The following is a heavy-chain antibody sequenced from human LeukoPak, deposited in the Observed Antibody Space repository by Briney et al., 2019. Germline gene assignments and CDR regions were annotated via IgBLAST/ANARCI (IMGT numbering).Heavy chain of an antibody. J-gene: IGHJ4*02. CDR2: ISYDGSNK. D-gene: IGHD2-2*02. Sequence: GGSLRLSCAASGFTFSSYGMHWVRQAPGKGLEWVGVISYDGSNKYYADSVKGRFTISRDNSKNTVYLQMNSLGAEDTAVYYCARDLRHQLLYCLDYWGQGTLVTVSS. V-gene: IGHV3-30*19. CDR1: GFTFSSYG. CDR3: ARDLRHQLLYCLDY.